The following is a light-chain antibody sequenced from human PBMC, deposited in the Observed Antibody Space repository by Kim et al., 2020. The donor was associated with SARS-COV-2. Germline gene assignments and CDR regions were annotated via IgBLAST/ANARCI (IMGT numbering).Light chain of an antibody. V-gene: IGLV3-19*01. J-gene: IGLJ3*02. CDR2: GKN. Sequence: LGQTVSITCQGDSLRSYYESWYQQKPGQAPVLVIYGKNNRPSGIPDRFSGSSSGNTASLTITGAQAEDEADYYCNSRDSSGNHWVFGGGTQLTVL. CDR3: NSRDSSGNHWV. CDR1: SLRSYY.